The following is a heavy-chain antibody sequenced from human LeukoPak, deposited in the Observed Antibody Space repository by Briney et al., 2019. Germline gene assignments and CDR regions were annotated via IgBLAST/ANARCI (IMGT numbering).Heavy chain of an antibody. D-gene: IGHD3-10*01. CDR2: IYTSGST. CDR3: AGKRYYYDSGSYRWFDP. V-gene: IGHV4-61*02. J-gene: IGHJ5*02. CDR1: GGSMSSGSYY. Sequence: ASQTLSLTCTVSGGSMSSGSYYWSWIRQPAGKGLEWIGRIYTSGSTNYNPSLKSRVTISVDTSKNQFSLKLSSVTAADTAVYYCAGKRYYYDSGSYRWFDPWGQGTLVTVSS.